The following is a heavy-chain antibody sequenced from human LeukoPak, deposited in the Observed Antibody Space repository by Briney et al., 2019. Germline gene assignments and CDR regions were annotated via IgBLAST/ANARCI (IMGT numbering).Heavy chain of an antibody. CDR2: INPNSGGT. D-gene: IGHD2-2*01. J-gene: IGHJ3*02. V-gene: IGHV1-2*02. Sequence: ASVKVSCKASGYTFTSYDINWVRQAPGQGLEWMGWINPNSGGTNYAQKFQGRVTMTRDTSISTAYMELSRLRSDDTAVYYCAREGTSQLANAFDIWGQGTMVTVSS. CDR1: GYTFTSYD. CDR3: AREGTSQLANAFDI.